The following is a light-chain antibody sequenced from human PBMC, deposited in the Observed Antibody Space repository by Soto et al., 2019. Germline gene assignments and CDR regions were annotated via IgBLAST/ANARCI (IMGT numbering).Light chain of an antibody. CDR1: SGYSNYK. Sequence: QLVLTQPPSASASLGASVTLTCTLSSGYSNYKVDWYQQRPGKGPRFVMRVGTGGIVGSKGDGIPDRFSVLGSGLNRYLTINNIQEEDESDYDCGADHGGGSNFVYVFGTGTKLTV. V-gene: IGLV9-49*01. CDR2: VGTGGIVG. J-gene: IGLJ1*01. CDR3: GADHGGGSNFVYV.